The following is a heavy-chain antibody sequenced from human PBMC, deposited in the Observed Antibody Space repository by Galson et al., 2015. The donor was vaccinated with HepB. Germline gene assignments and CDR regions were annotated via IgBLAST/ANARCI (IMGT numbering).Heavy chain of an antibody. CDR3: ARDQGGCSSTTCPSGEYYYGMDV. J-gene: IGHJ6*02. CDR1: GGTFSSYV. Sequence: SVKVSCKASGGTFSSYVISWVRQAPGQGLEWMGGIIPISATSNYAQKFQDRVTISADKSTSTVYMELSRLRSDDTAVYYCARDQGGCSSTTCPSGEYYYGMDVWGQGTTVTVSS. CDR2: IIPISATS. D-gene: IGHD2-2*01. V-gene: IGHV1-69*06.